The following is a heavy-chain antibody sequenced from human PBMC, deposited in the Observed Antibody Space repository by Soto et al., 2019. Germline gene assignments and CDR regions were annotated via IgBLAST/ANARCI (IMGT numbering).Heavy chain of an antibody. CDR3: ARDPPVSVVRFLEWFPRNGMDV. CDR2: ISYDGSNK. V-gene: IGHV3-30-3*01. D-gene: IGHD3-3*01. J-gene: IGHJ6*02. CDR1: GFTFSSYA. Sequence: QVQLVESGGGVVQPGRSLRLSCAASGFTFSSYAMHWVRQAPGKGLEWVAVISYDGSNKYYADSVKGRFTISRDNYKNTLYLQMNSLRAEDTAVYYCARDPPVSVVRFLEWFPRNGMDVWGQGTTVTVSS.